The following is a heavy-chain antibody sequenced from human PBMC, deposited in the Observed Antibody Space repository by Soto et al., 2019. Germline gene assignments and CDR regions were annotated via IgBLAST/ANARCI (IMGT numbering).Heavy chain of an antibody. CDR1: GFTFSSYE. J-gene: IGHJ4*02. V-gene: IGHV3-48*03. CDR2: ISSSGSTI. CDR3: ARDGALCSSTSCYGAGLGY. D-gene: IGHD2-2*01. Sequence: EVQLVESGGGLVQPGGSLRLSCAASGFTFSSYEMNWVRQAPGKGLEWVSYISSSGSTIYYADSVKGRFTISRDNAKNSLYLQMNSLRAEDTAVYYFARDGALCSSTSCYGAGLGYWGQGTLVTVSS.